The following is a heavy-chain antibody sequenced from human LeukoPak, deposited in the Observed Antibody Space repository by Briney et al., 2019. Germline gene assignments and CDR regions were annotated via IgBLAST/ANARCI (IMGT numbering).Heavy chain of an antibody. CDR3: ARSRSPKEDYYGMDV. J-gene: IGHJ6*04. D-gene: IGHD1-26*01. CDR1: GFTFSSYG. V-gene: IGHV3-33*01. Sequence: GRSLRLSCAASGFTFSSYGMHWVRQAPGKGLEWVAVIRYDGSNKYYADSVKGRFTISRDNSKNTLYLQMNSLRAEDTAVYYCARSRSPKEDYYGMDVWGKGTTVTVSS. CDR2: IRYDGSNK.